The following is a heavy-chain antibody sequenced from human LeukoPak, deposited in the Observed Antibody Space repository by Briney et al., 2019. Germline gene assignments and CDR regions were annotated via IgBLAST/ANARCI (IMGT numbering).Heavy chain of an antibody. J-gene: IGHJ3*02. CDR2: TSVRTNNR. CDR3: AREPTTTHDALDI. D-gene: IGHD4-11*01. CDR1: GFTFSSYN. V-gene: IGHV3-21*01. Sequence: GGSLRLSCATSGFTFSSYNMNWVRQAPGKGLEWVSATSVRTNNRYHADSVKGRFTISRDNAKNSLYLQMNSLRAEDTAVYYRAREPTTTHDALDIWGPGTMVTVSS.